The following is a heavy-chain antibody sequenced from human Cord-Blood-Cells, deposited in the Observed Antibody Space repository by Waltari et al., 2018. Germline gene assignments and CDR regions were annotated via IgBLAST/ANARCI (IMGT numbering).Heavy chain of an antibody. J-gene: IGHJ3*02. CDR3: ARALGYSGYVERRAFDI. D-gene: IGHD5-12*01. CDR1: GGTFSSYS. CDR2: ISPIFGTA. Sequence: QVQLVQSGAEVKKPGSSVKVSCKASGGTFSSYSISWVRQAPGQGLEWMWGISPIFGTANTEKKFQGRVKITADKSTSTAYMELSSLRSEDTAVYYCARALGYSGYVERRAFDIWGQGTMVTVSS. V-gene: IGHV1-69*06.